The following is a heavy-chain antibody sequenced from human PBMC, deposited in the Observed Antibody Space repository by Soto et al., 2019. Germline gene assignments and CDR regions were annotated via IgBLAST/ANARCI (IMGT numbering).Heavy chain of an antibody. Sequence: QVQLVQSGAEVKKPGASVKVSCKASGYTFTSYGISWVRQAPGQGLEWMGWISAYNGNTNYAQKLQDRVTMTTDTSTSTAYMELRSLRSDDTAVYYCARDIGPGDLNLRWNAFDIWGQGTMVTVSS. CDR1: GYTFTSYG. CDR2: ISAYNGNT. V-gene: IGHV1-18*01. D-gene: IGHD4-17*01. CDR3: ARDIGPGDLNLRWNAFDI. J-gene: IGHJ3*02.